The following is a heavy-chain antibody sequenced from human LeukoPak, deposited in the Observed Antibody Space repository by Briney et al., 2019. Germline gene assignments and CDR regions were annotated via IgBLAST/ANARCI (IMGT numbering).Heavy chain of an antibody. Sequence: PGGSLRLSCAASGFTFSSYEMNWVRQAPGKGLEWGSYISSSGSTIYYADSVKGRFTISTDNAKNSLYLQMNSLRAEDTAVYYCAELGITMIGGVWGKGTTVTISS. CDR1: GFTFSSYE. D-gene: IGHD3-10*02. CDR2: ISSSGSTI. V-gene: IGHV3-48*03. J-gene: IGHJ6*04. CDR3: AELGITMIGGV.